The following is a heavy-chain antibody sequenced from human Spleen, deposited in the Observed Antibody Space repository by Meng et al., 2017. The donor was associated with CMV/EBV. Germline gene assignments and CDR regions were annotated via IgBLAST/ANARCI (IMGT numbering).Heavy chain of an antibody. J-gene: IGHJ4*02. CDR3: AKDRPQLPPKYYFDY. D-gene: IGHD2-2*01. CDR2: LSGSGGGT. Sequence: GESLKISCAASGFTFSSYSMNWVRQAPGKGLEWVSALSGSGGGTYYADSVKGRFTISRDNSKNTLYLQMNSLRAEDTAVYYCAKDRPQLPPKYYFDYWGQGTLVTVSS. CDR1: GFTFSSYS. V-gene: IGHV3-23*01.